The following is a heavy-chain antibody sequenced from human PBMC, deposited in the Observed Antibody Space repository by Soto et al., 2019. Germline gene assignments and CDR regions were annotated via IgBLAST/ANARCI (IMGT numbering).Heavy chain of an antibody. D-gene: IGHD2-8*01. CDR3: TRDEPNGLNDAFHA. CDR1: EYTFSSDY. CDR2: INPSGTVT. J-gene: IGHJ3*01. V-gene: IGHV1-46*03. Sequence: QAQLVQSGAEVKEPGASVRISCKTSEYTFSSDYVHWVRLAPGQGLEWMGVINPSGTVTVYAPKSQGRVTMTRETSTGTVYMDLGSLRSDDPAMYYCTRDEPNGLNDAFHACGQGTMVTVSS.